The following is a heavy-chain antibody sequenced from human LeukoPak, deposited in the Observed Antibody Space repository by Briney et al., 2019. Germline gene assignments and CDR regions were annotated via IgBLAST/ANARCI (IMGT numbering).Heavy chain of an antibody. V-gene: IGHV3-53*01. Sequence: GGSLRLSCAASGFTVSSSYMSWVRQAPGKGLEWVSVIRSDGTTAYADSVKGRFTISRDTSRNTLYLQMNSLRDEDTAVYYCARDHCTGGVCYYYSDYWGQGTLVAVSS. CDR1: GFTVSSSY. D-gene: IGHD2-8*02. CDR3: ARDHCTGGVCYYYSDY. J-gene: IGHJ4*02. CDR2: IRSDGTT.